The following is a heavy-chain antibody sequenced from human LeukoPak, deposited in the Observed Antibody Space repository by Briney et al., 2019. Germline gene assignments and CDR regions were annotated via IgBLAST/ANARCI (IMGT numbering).Heavy chain of an antibody. D-gene: IGHD3-10*01. Sequence: APVKVSCKASGYTFTSYGISWVRQAPGQGLEWMGWISAYNGNTNYAQKLQGRVTMTTDTSTSTAYMELRSLRSDDTAVYYCARVTTMVRGVRPFDYWGQGTLVTVSS. J-gene: IGHJ4*02. CDR2: ISAYNGNT. V-gene: IGHV1-18*01. CDR1: GYTFTSYG. CDR3: ARVTTMVRGVRPFDY.